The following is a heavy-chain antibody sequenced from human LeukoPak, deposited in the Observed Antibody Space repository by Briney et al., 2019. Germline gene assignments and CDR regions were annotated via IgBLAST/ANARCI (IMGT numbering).Heavy chain of an antibody. CDR1: GFSFDDYA. CDR2: VSWNSGSI. CDR3: EKDVTHLPQKAFDI. V-gene: IGHV3-9*03. J-gene: IGHJ3*02. Sequence: PGGSLRLSCAASGFSFDDYAMHWVRQAPGKGLEWVSGVSWNSGSIGYANSVQGRFTISRDNAKNSLHLQMNSLRAEDMALYYCEKDVTHLPQKAFDIWGQGTMVTVSS.